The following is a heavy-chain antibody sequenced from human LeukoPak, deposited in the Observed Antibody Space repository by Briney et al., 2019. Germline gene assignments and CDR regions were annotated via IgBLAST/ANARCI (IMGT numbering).Heavy chain of an antibody. CDR2: ISSIGSTI. V-gene: IGHV3-48*03. CDR1: GSTFSSYE. D-gene: IGHD1-26*01. CDR3: ARDRIVGARDLLDI. Sequence: QPGGSLRLSCAASGSTFSSYEMNWVRQAPGKGLEWVSYISSIGSTIYYADSVKGRFTISRDNAKNSLYLQMNSLRAEDTAVYYCARDRIVGARDLLDIWGQGTMVTVSS. J-gene: IGHJ3*02.